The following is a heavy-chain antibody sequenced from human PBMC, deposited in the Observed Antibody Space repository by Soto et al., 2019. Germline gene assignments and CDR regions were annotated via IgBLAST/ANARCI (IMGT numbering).Heavy chain of an antibody. CDR1: GFSLSTSGMC. CDR3: ARYRSEAYGDYDGHSGKDV. J-gene: IGHJ6*04. D-gene: IGHD4-17*01. Sequence: SGPTLVNPTQSLTLTCTFSGFSLSTSGMCVSWIRQPPGKALEWLALIDWDDDKYYNTSLKTRLTISRDTSKNQVVLTMTNMDPVDTAPYYCARYRSEAYGDYDGHSGKDVWGRGTTVAVSS. V-gene: IGHV2-70*01. CDR2: IDWDDDK.